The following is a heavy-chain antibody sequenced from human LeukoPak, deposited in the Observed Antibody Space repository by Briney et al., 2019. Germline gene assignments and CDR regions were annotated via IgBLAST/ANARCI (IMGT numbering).Heavy chain of an antibody. Sequence: AGSLRLSCAASGFTFSNFWMNWVRQAPGKGLEWVGRIKSKTDGGTTDYAAHVKGRFTISRDDSKNTLYLQMNSLKTEDTAVYYCTTARYSPEYLQHWGQGTLVTVSS. J-gene: IGHJ1*01. CDR3: TTARYSPEYLQH. CDR2: IKSKTDGGTT. V-gene: IGHV3-15*01. CDR1: GFTFSNFW. D-gene: IGHD1-14*01.